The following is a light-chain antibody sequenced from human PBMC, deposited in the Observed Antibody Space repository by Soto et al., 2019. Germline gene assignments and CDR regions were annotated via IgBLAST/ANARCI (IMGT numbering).Light chain of an antibody. CDR3: SSYTYISTLDNCV. CDR2: DVS. Sequence: QSALTQPASVSGSPGQSITISCTGTSSDIGTYNYVSWYQQHPDKAPKLMIYDVSNRPSGVSNRFSGSKSGNTASLTISGLQAEDEADYYCSSYTYISTLDNCVFGTGTKVTVL. CDR1: SSDIGTYNY. V-gene: IGLV2-14*01. J-gene: IGLJ1*01.